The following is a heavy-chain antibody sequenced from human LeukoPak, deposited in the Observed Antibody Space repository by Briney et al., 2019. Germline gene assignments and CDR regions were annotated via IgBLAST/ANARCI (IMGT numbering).Heavy chain of an antibody. CDR1: GGSISSYY. J-gene: IGHJ6*02. CDR2: IYYSGST. D-gene: IGHD3-3*01. Sequence: PETLSLTCTVSGGSISSYYWSWIRQPPGKGLEWIGYIYYSGSTNYNPSLKSRVTISVDTSKNQFSLKLSSVTAADTAVYYCARSTEGYDFWSGYPYYYYGMDVWGQGTTVTVSS. V-gene: IGHV4-59*01. CDR3: ARSTEGYDFWSGYPYYYYGMDV.